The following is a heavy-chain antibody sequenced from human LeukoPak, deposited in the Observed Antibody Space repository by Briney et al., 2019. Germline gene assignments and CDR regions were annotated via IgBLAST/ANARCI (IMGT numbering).Heavy chain of an antibody. J-gene: IGHJ5*02. D-gene: IGHD3-10*01. CDR1: GYTFTSYD. CDR2: MNPNSGNT. Sequence: ASVKVSCKASGYTFTSYDINWVRQATGQGLEWMGWMNPNSGNTGYAQKFQGRVTMTRSTSISTAYMELSSLRSEDTAVYYCARPGERGDWFDPWGQGTLVTVSS. V-gene: IGHV1-8*01. CDR3: ARPGERGDWFDP.